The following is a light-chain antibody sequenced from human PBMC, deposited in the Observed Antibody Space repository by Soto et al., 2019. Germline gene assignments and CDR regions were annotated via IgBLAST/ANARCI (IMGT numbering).Light chain of an antibody. CDR1: SSDVGGYNY. J-gene: IGLJ1*01. V-gene: IGLV2-8*01. CDR2: EVN. Sequence: QSALTQPPSASGSPCQSVTFSCTGNSSDVGGYNYVSWYQQHPGKAPKLIIYEVNERPSGVPDRFSGSKSGNTASLTVSGLQAEDEADYYCRSYAGSNNFVFGTGTQFTGL. CDR3: RSYAGSNNFV.